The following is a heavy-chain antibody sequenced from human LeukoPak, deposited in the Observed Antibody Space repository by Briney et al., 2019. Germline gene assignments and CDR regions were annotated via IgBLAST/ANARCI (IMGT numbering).Heavy chain of an antibody. Sequence: QLGGSLLLSCAASGFTFSSYAMSWVRQAPGKGLEWFSAISGSGGSTYYADSVKGRLTISRDNSKNTLYLQMNSLRAEDTAIYYCAKAFLLRSLNFDYWGQGTLVTVSS. CDR2: ISGSGGST. J-gene: IGHJ4*02. V-gene: IGHV3-23*01. CDR3: AKAFLLRSLNFDY. CDR1: GFTFSSYA. D-gene: IGHD5-12*01.